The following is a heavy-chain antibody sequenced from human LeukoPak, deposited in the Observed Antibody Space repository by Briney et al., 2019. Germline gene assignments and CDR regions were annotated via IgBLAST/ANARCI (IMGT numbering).Heavy chain of an antibody. J-gene: IGHJ4*02. CDR2: ISGSGGST. CDR3: ARSGIAARTPFDY. D-gene: IGHD6-6*01. V-gene: IGHV3-23*01. Sequence: GGSLRLSCAASGFTFSSYAMSWVRQAPGKGLEGVSVISGSGGSTYYADSVKGRFTISRDNSKNTLYLQMNSLRAEDTAVYYCARSGIAARTPFDYWGQGTLVTVSS. CDR1: GFTFSSYA.